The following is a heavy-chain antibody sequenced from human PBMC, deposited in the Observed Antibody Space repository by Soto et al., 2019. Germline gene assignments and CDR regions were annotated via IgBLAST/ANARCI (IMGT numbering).Heavy chain of an antibody. CDR3: ARQDYYYRMDV. CDR1: GGSISSYY. J-gene: IGHJ6*02. CDR2: IYYSGST. Sequence: SETLSLTCTVSGGSISSYYWSWIRQPPGKGLEWIGYIYYSGSTNYNPSLKSRVTISVDTSKNQFSLKLSSVTAADTAVYYCARQDYYYRMDVWGQGTTVTVSS. V-gene: IGHV4-59*08.